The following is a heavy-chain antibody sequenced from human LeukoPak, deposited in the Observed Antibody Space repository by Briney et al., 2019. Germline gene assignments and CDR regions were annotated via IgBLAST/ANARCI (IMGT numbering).Heavy chain of an antibody. CDR1: GFTFSSYA. J-gene: IGHJ4*02. D-gene: IGHD6-19*01. CDR2: ISYDGSNK. V-gene: IGHV3-30-3*01. Sequence: GGSLRLSCAAPGFTFSSYAMHWVRQAPGKGLEWVAVISYDGSNKYYADSVKGRFTISRDNSKNTLYLQMNSLRAEDTAVYYCARDPSSGLDYWGQGTLVTVSS. CDR3: ARDPSSGLDY.